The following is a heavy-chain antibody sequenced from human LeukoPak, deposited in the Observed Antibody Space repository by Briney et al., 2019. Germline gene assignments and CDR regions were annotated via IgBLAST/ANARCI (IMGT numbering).Heavy chain of an antibody. CDR1: GGSINSGSHY. Sequence: SETLSLTCTVSGGSINSGSHYWSWIRQPAGKGLEWIGRIYSSGSTNYNPSLKSRVTMSVDTSKNQFSLKLSSVTAADTAVYYCARQRWGTYGAYADFDDWGQGTLVTVSS. CDR3: ARQRWGTYGAYADFDD. J-gene: IGHJ4*02. V-gene: IGHV4-61*02. D-gene: IGHD1-1*01. CDR2: IYSSGST.